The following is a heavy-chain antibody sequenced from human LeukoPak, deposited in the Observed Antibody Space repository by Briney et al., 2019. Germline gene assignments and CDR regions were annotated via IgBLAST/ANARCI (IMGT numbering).Heavy chain of an antibody. D-gene: IGHD2-2*01. Sequence: GASVKVSCKASGYTFTSYGISWVRQAPGQGLEWMGWISAYNGNTNYAQKLQGRVTMTTDTSTSTAYMELRSLRSDDTAVYYCARQLLRKNYYYYMDVWGKGTTVTVSS. CDR2: ISAYNGNT. CDR1: GYTFTSYG. V-gene: IGHV1-18*01. CDR3: ARQLLRKNYYYYMDV. J-gene: IGHJ6*03.